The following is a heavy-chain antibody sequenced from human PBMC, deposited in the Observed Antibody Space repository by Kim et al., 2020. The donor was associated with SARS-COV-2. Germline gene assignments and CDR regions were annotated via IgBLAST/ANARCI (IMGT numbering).Heavy chain of an antibody. CDR3: AEVVAATPYYYYYMDV. Sequence: SAKVSCKASGGTFSSYAISWVRQAPGQGLEWMGGIIPIFGTANYAQKFQGRVTITADESTSTAYMELSSLRSEDTAVYYCAEVVAATPYYYYYMDVWGKGTTVTVSS. D-gene: IGHD2-15*01. CDR1: GGTFSSYA. CDR2: IIPIFGTA. J-gene: IGHJ6*03. V-gene: IGHV1-69*13.